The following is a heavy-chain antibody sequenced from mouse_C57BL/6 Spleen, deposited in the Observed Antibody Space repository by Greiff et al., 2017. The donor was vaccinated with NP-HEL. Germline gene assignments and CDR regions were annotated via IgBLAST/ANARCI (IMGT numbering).Heavy chain of an antibody. D-gene: IGHD1-1*01. J-gene: IGHJ1*03. CDR3: AAASDGSGHWYFDV. V-gene: IGHV1-82*01. CDR1: GYAFSSSW. CDR2: IYPGDGDT. Sequence: VQLQQSGPELVKPGASVKISCKASGYAFSSSWMNWVKQRPGKGLEWIGRIYPGDGDTNYNGKFKGKATLTADKSSSTAYMQLSSLPSADSAVYCCAAASDGSGHWYFDVWGTGTTVTVSS.